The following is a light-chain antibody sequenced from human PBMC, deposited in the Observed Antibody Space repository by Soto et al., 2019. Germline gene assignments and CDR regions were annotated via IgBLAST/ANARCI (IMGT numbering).Light chain of an antibody. CDR1: SGHSSYA. V-gene: IGLV4-69*01. CDR3: QTWGTGIQGV. J-gene: IGLJ3*02. CDR2: LNSDGSH. Sequence: QSVLTQSPSASASLGASVKLTCTLSSGHSSYAIAWHQQQPEKGPRYLMKLNSDGSHSKGDGIPDRFSGSSSGAERYLTISRLQSEDEADYYWQTWGTGIQGVFGGGTKVTVL.